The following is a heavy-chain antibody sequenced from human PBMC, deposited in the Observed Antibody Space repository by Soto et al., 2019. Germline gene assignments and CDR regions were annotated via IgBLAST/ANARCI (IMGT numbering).Heavy chain of an antibody. J-gene: IGHJ5*02. CDR3: ARVGPAARGWFDP. CDR2: IIPILGIA. D-gene: IGHD2-2*01. V-gene: IGHV1-69*02. CDR1: GGTFSSYT. Sequence: SLKVSCKASGGTFSSYTISWVRQAPGQGLEWMGRIIPILGIANYAQKFQGRVTITADKSTSTAYMELSSLRSEDTAVYYCARVGPAARGWFDPWGQGTLVTVSS.